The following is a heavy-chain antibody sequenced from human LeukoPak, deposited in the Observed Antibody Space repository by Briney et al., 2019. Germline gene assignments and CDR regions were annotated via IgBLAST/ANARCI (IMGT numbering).Heavy chain of an antibody. J-gene: IGHJ4*02. V-gene: IGHV1-18*01. CDR3: ARSGSGSYYKSPDY. CDR1: GYTFTNYG. CDR2: ISAYNGNT. D-gene: IGHD3-10*01. Sequence: GASVKVSCKTSGYTFTNYGISWVRQAPGQGLEWMGWISAYNGNTNYAQKLQGRVTMTTDTSTSTAYMELRSLRSDDTAVYYCARSGSGSYYKSPDYWGQGTLVTVSS.